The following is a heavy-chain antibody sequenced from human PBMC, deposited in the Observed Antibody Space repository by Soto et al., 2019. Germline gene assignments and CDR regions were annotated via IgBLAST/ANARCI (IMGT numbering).Heavy chain of an antibody. CDR1: VGSISSYY. Sequence: PPGTLALTCTVSVGSISSYYWSWIRQPPGKVLEWIGYIYYSGSTNYNPSLKSRVTISVDTSKNQFSVKLSSVTAADTAVYYCARVPYGDYGGDYYYYYGMDVWGQGTTVAVS. J-gene: IGHJ6*02. CDR2: IYYSGST. CDR3: ARVPYGDYGGDYYYYYGMDV. V-gene: IGHV4-59*01. D-gene: IGHD4-17*01.